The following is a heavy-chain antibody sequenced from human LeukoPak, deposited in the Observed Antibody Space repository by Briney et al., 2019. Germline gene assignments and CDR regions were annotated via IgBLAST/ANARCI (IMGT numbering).Heavy chain of an antibody. J-gene: IGHJ4*02. CDR3: ARESIAASSDY. CDR2: ISSSSSYI. CDR1: GFTFSSYS. Sequence: GGSLRLSCAASGFTFSSYSMNWVHQAPGKGLEWVSSISSSSSYIYYADSVKGRFTISRDNAKNSLYLQMNSLRAEDTAVYYCARESIAASSDYWGQGTLVTVSS. V-gene: IGHV3-21*01. D-gene: IGHD6-6*01.